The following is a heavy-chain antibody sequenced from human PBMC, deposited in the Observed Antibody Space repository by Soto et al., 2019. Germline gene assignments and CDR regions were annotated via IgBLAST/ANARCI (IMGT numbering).Heavy chain of an antibody. J-gene: IGHJ4*02. CDR3: ARENPIVVVVAASYYFDY. CDR2: IIPILGIA. D-gene: IGHD2-15*01. V-gene: IGHV1-69*08. CDR1: GGTFSSYT. Sequence: QVQLVQSGAEVKKPGSSVKVSCKASGGTFSSYTISWVRQAPGQGLEWMGRIIPILGIANYAQKFQGRVTITADKSTSTAYMELSSLRSEDTAVYYCARENPIVVVVAASYYFDYWGQGTLVTVSS.